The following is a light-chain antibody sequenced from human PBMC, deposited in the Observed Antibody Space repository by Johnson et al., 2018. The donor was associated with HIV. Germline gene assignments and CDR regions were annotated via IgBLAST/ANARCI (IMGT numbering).Light chain of an antibody. CDR2: EHN. CDR1: SANIENNY. CDR3: GTWESSLSAGYV. Sequence: QPVLTQPPSVSAASGPRVDISCSGGSANIENNYVSLYQQLPGTAPTLLIYEHNKRPSGIPDRFSGSKSDTSAPLGIHGLPTGDEADYYCGTWESSLSAGYVCGTGTKVTVL. J-gene: IGLJ1*01. V-gene: IGLV1-51*02.